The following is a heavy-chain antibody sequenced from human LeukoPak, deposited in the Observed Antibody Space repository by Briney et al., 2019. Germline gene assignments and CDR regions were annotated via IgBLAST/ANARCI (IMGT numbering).Heavy chain of an antibody. CDR1: GFPFSSFG. D-gene: IGHD2-2*01. CDR3: AKESCSSTSCYPGRYFDY. CDR2: ISYDGSNK. Sequence: GGPLSPSCSPSGFPFSSFGLHWSRQAPAKGLEGGEVISYDGSNKYYADSVKGRFTISRDNSKNTLYLQMNSLRAEDTAVYYCAKESCSSTSCYPGRYFDYWGQGTLVTVSS. V-gene: IGHV3-30*18. J-gene: IGHJ4*02.